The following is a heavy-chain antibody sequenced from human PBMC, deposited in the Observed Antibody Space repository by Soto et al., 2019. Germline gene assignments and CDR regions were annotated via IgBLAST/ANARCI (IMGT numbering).Heavy chain of an antibody. V-gene: IGHV3-33*01. D-gene: IGHD1-26*01. CDR1: GFTFSSYG. J-gene: IGHJ4*02. CDR3: ARGAVCEEAEGFDY. Sequence: QVQLVESGGGVVQPGRSLRLSCAASGFTFSSYGMHWVRQAPGKGLEWVAVIWYDGSNKYYADSVKGRFTNSRDNSKTALSLTMNNLRAEATAGYYWARGAVCEEAEGFDYWGQGTLVTVSS. CDR2: IWYDGSNK.